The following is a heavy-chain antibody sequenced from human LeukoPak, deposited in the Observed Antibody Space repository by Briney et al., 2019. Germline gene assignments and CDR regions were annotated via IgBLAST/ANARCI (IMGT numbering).Heavy chain of an antibody. CDR2: IYYSGST. J-gene: IGHJ6*02. Sequence: KPSETLSLTCTVSGGSISSSSYYWGWIRQPPGKGLEWIGSIYYSGSTNYNPSLKSRVTISVDTSKNQFSLKLSSVTAADTAVYYCARGRGGYCSSTSCYYYYGMDVWGQGTTVTVSS. V-gene: IGHV4-39*07. CDR3: ARGRGGYCSSTSCYYYYGMDV. D-gene: IGHD2-2*01. CDR1: GGSISSSSYY.